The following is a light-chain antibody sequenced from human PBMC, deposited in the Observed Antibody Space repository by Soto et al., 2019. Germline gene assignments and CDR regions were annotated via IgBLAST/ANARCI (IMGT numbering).Light chain of an antibody. CDR3: QQYYSTPPYT. Sequence: DIVMTQSPDSLAVSLGERATINCRSSQSVFYSSNNKNFLAWYQQRPGQPPKLLIYWASTRESGVPDRFSGNGSGTDFTLTISSLQAEDVAVYYCQQYYSTPPYTFGQGTKLEI. CDR2: WAS. J-gene: IGKJ2*01. V-gene: IGKV4-1*01. CDR1: QSVFYSSNNKNF.